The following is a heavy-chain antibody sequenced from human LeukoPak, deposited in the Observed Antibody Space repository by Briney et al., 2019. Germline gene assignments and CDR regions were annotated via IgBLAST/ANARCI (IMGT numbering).Heavy chain of an antibody. CDR1: GVSISSYY. CDR3: ARGVVPAARGHMDV. D-gene: IGHD2-2*01. CDR2: IYYSGST. J-gene: IGHJ6*03. V-gene: IGHV4-59*01. Sequence: SETLSLTCTVSGVSISSYYWSWIRQPPGKGLEWIGYIYYSGSTNYNPSLKSRVTISVDTSKNQFSLKLSSVTAADTAVYYCARGVVPAARGHMDVWGKGTTVTVSS.